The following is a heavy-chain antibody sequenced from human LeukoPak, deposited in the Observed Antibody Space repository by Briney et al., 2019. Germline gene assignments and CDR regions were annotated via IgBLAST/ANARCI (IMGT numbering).Heavy chain of an antibody. CDR1: GFTVSNNY. D-gene: IGHD5-18*01. CDR3: ARVRYSYGYSY. J-gene: IGHJ4*02. Sequence: GGSLRLSCEASGFTVSNNYLAWVRQAPGKGLEWVSAIYSGGSTYYADSVKGRFTISRDNSKNTLYLQMNSLRAEDTAVYYCARVRYSYGYSYWGQGTLVTVSS. CDR2: IYSGGST. V-gene: IGHV3-66*02.